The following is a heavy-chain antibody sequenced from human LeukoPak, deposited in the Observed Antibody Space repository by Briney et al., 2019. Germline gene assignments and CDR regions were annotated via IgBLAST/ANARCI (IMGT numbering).Heavy chain of an antibody. V-gene: IGHV3-23*01. D-gene: IGHD4-17*01. CDR2: ISGSGGST. Sequence: PGGSLRLSCAASGFTFSSYAMSWVRQAPGRGLEWVSAISGSGGSTYYADSVKGRFTISRDNSKNTLYLQMNSLRAEDTAVYYCAKDGCLRTVTTGQCNYFDYWGQGTLVTVSS. CDR3: AKDGCLRTVTTGQCNYFDY. CDR1: GFTFSSYA. J-gene: IGHJ4*02.